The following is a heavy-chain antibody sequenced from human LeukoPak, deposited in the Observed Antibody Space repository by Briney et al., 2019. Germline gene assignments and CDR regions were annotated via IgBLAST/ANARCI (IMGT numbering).Heavy chain of an antibody. CDR3: AKVGGYCSSTSCYAGYMDV. Sequence: GGSLRLSCAASGLIVSSNYMTWVRQAPGKGLEWVSVIYSGGSIYYADSVKGRFTISRDNSRNTLYLQMNSLRAEDTAVYYCAKVGGYCSSTSCYAGYMDVWGKGTTVTVSS. J-gene: IGHJ6*03. V-gene: IGHV3-53*05. CDR1: GLIVSSNY. D-gene: IGHD2-2*03. CDR2: IYSGGSI.